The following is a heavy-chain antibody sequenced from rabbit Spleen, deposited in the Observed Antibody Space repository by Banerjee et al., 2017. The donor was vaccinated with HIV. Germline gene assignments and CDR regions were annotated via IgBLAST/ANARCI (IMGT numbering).Heavy chain of an antibody. D-gene: IGHD8-1*01. CDR3: ARDGAGGSYFAL. Sequence: HLEESAGGLVQPGGSLKLSCKASGFTLSSYYMNWVRQAPGKGLEWIGYIDPVFGITYYANWVNGRFSISRENAQNTVFLQMTSLTAADTATYFCARDGAGGSYFALWGPGTLVT. CDR1: GFTLSSYY. J-gene: IGHJ4*01. V-gene: IGHV1S7*01. CDR2: IDPVFGIT.